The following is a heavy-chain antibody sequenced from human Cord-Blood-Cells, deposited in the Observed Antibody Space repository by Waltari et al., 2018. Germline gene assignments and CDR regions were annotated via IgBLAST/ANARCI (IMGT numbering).Heavy chain of an antibody. CDR2: IYHSGST. Sequence: TLSLTCAVSGYSISSGYYWGWIRQPPGKGLEWIGSIYHSGSTYYNPSLKSRVTISVDTSKNQFSLKLSSVTAADTAVYYCARETVPAAKNWFDPWGQGTLVTVSS. J-gene: IGHJ5*02. V-gene: IGHV4-38-2*02. CDR1: GYSISSGYY. D-gene: IGHD2-2*01. CDR3: ARETVPAAKNWFDP.